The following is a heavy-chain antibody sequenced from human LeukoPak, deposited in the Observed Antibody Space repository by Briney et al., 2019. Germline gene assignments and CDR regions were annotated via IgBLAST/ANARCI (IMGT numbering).Heavy chain of an antibody. CDR3: ARDFFALGYCSGGSCYIY. CDR2: IKQDGSEK. Sequence: PGGSLRLSCAASGFTFSSYWMSWVRQAPGKGLEWVANIKQDGSEKYYVDSVKGRFTISRDNAKNSLYLQMNSLRAEDTAVYYCARDFFALGYCSGGSCYIYWRQGTLVTVSS. J-gene: IGHJ4*02. CDR1: GFTFSSYW. V-gene: IGHV3-7*01. D-gene: IGHD2-15*01.